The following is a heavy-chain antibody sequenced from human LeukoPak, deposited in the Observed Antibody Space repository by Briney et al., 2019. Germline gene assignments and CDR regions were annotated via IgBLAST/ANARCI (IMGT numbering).Heavy chain of an antibody. CDR2: IYSGGST. CDR1: GFTFSSYS. CDR3: STEYDYVWGSYRYMGYFQH. J-gene: IGHJ1*01. V-gene: IGHV3-66*01. D-gene: IGHD3-16*02. Sequence: GGSLRLSCAASGFTFSSYSMNWVRQAPGKGLEWVSVIYSGGSTYYADSVKGRFTISRDNSKNTLYLQMNSLRAEDTAVYYCSTEYDYVWGSYRYMGYFQHWGQGTLVTVSS.